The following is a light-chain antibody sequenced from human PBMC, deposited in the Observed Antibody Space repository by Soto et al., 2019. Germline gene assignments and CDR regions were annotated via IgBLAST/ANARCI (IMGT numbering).Light chain of an antibody. CDR1: QGISSY. CDR2: AAS. CDR3: QQHNRYPFT. J-gene: IGKJ3*01. Sequence: DIQLTQSPSFLSASVGDRVTITCRASQGISSYLAWYQQKPGKAPKLLIYAASTLQSGVPSRFSGSGSGTEFTVTISGLQPDDFATDYYQQHNRYPFTFGPGTKVDIK. V-gene: IGKV1-9*01.